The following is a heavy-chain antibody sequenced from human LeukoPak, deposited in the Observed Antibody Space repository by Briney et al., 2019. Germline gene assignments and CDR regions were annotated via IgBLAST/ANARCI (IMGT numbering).Heavy chain of an antibody. Sequence: SETLSLTCIVSGDSINSYSWNWIRQSPEKGLEWIGRIYGSESTMYNPSLRSRVTLLVDTSNNQFSLKLSSVTAADTAIYYCARRVVEARPSSERNWLDPWGQGTLVTVSP. CDR3: ARRVVEARPSSERNWLDP. J-gene: IGHJ5*02. D-gene: IGHD1-1*01. CDR2: IYGSEST. CDR1: GDSINSYS. V-gene: IGHV4-59*08.